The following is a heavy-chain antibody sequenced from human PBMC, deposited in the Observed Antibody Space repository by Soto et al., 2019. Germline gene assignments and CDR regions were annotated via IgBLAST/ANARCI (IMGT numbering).Heavy chain of an antibody. Sequence: QITLKESGPTLVKPTQTLTLTCTFSGFSLSTSGVGVGWIRQSPGKPLEWLALIYWDDDKRYSPSLKTRLTITKDTSKNQVVLTMTNMDPVDTATYYCAHRMTTVTTAGFDPWGQGTLVTVSS. CDR1: GFSLSTSGVG. J-gene: IGHJ5*02. CDR2: IYWDDDK. CDR3: AHRMTTVTTAGFDP. D-gene: IGHD4-17*01. V-gene: IGHV2-5*02.